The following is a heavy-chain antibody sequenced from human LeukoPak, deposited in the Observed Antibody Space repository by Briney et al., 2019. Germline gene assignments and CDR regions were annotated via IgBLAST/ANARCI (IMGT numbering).Heavy chain of an antibody. Sequence: GGSLRLSCAASGFPFSTYALHWVRQAPGKGLEWLAVFSSDGISQYYAGSVKGRFAISKDNSRNTLYLQMNSLRTEDMAVYYCTRGRAETGTTWLIDYWGQGTLVTVSS. J-gene: IGHJ4*02. CDR2: FSSDGISQ. V-gene: IGHV3-30*09. CDR3: TRGRAETGTTWLIDY. D-gene: IGHD1-1*01. CDR1: GFPFSTYA.